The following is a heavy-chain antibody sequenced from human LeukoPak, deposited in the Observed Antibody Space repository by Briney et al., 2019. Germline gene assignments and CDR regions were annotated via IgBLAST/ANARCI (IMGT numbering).Heavy chain of an antibody. CDR2: INHSGST. V-gene: IGHV4-34*01. CDR3: ARIRPYYYDSSGPNWYFDL. Sequence: SETLSLTCAVYGGSFSGYYWSWIRQPPGKGLEWIGEINHSGSTNYNPSLKSRVTIPVDTSKNQFSLKLSSVTAADTAVYYCARIRPYYYDSSGPNWYFDLWGRGTLVTVSS. J-gene: IGHJ2*01. D-gene: IGHD3-22*01. CDR1: GGSFSGYY.